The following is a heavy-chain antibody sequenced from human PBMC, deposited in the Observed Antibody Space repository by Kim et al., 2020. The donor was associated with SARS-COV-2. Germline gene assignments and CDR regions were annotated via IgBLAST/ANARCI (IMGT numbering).Heavy chain of an antibody. Sequence: SVKVSCKASGGTFSSYAISWVRQAPGQGLEWMGRIIPILGIANYAQKFQGRVTITADKSTSTAYMELSSLRSEDTAVYYCASRKPPDAARPQYYGMDVWGQGTTVTVAS. CDR1: GGTFSSYA. CDR2: IIPILGIA. D-gene: IGHD6-6*01. V-gene: IGHV1-69*04. CDR3: ASRKPPDAARPQYYGMDV. J-gene: IGHJ6*02.